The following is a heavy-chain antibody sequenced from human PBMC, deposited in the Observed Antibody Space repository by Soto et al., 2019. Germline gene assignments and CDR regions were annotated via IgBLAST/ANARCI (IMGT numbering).Heavy chain of an antibody. V-gene: IGHV4-34*01. Sequence: PSETLSLTCPVCGESFSGCYSYWIRQPPGKGLEWNGEINHSGSTNYNPSLKSRVTISVDTSKNQFSLKLSSVTAADTAVYYCAMEHLRQLWPQYYFDYWGQGTLVTVSS. CDR3: AMEHLRQLWPQYYFDY. J-gene: IGHJ4*02. CDR1: GESFSGCY. CDR2: INHSGST. D-gene: IGHD5-18*01.